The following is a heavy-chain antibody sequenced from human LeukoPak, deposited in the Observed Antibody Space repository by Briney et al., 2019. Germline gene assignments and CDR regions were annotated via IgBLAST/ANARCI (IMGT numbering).Heavy chain of an antibody. D-gene: IGHD2-15*01. CDR3: ARVGYCSGGICFFRQPEERGVFDI. CDR1: GGSISSGSYY. CDR2: IYYSGST. J-gene: IGHJ3*02. V-gene: IGHV4-61*01. Sequence: PSETLSLTCTVSGGSISSGSYYWSWIRQPPGKGLEWIGYIYYSGSTNYNPSLKSRVTISVDTSKNHLSLKLSSVTAADTAVYYCARVGYCSGGICFFRQPEERGVFDIWGQGTMVTVSS.